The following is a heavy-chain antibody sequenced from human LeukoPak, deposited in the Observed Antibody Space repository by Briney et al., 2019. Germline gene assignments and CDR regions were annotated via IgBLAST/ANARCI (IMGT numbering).Heavy chain of an antibody. CDR3: ARLITTVTGTNWFDP. CDR2: INHSGST. D-gene: IGHD4-17*01. V-gene: IGHV4-34*01. J-gene: IGHJ5*02. CDR1: GGSFSGYY. Sequence: SETLSLTCAVYGGSFSGYYWSWIRQPPGKGLEWIGEINHSGSTNYNPSLKSRVTISVDTSKNQFSLKLSSVTAADTAVYCCARLITTVTGTNWFDPWGQGTLVTVSS.